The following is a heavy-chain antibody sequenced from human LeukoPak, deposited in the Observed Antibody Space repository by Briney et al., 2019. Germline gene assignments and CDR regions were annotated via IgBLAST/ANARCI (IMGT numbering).Heavy chain of an antibody. CDR3: ARDVYSSSSLLIDY. CDR1: GYTFTSYG. V-gene: IGHV1-18*01. J-gene: IGHJ4*02. D-gene: IGHD6-13*01. Sequence: EASVKVSCKASGYTFTSYGISWVRQAPGQGLEWMGWISAYNGNTNYAQKLQGRVTMTTDTSTSTAYVELRSLRSDDTAVYYCARDVYSSSSLLIDYWGQGTLVTVSS. CDR2: ISAYNGNT.